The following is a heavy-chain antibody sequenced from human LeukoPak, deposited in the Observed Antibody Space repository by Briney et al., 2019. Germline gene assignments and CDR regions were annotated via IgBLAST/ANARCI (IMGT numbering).Heavy chain of an antibody. J-gene: IGHJ3*02. V-gene: IGHV3-7*03. CDR1: GFTFSSYW. Sequence: PGGSLRLSCAASGFTFSSYWMSWVRQAPGKGLEWVANIKQDGSEKYYVDSVKGRFTISRDNAKNSLYLQMNSLRTEDMALYYCAKGAMVWGVTSISGAFDIWGQGTMVTVSS. D-gene: IGHD3-10*01. CDR3: AKGAMVWGVTSISGAFDI. CDR2: IKQDGSEK.